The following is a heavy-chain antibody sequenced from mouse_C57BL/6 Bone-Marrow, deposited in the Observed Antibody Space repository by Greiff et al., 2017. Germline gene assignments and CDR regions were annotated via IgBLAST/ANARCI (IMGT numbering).Heavy chain of an antibody. V-gene: IGHV1-81*01. CDR2: IYPRSGNT. D-gene: IGHD1-1*01. CDR1: GYTFTSYG. Sequence: QVQLQQPGAELARPGASVKLSCKASGYTFTSYGISWVKQRPGQGLEWIGEIYPRSGNTYYNEKFKGKATLTADKSSSTAYMELRSLTSEDSAVYFCARGGYYGSSLDYWGQGTTLTVSS. CDR3: ARGGYYGSSLDY. J-gene: IGHJ2*01.